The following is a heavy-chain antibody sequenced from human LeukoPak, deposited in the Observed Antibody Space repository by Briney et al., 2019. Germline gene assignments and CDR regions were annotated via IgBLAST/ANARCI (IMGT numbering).Heavy chain of an antibody. CDR3: AIITMVRGVITNFDY. CDR2: INTNTGNP. V-gene: IGHV7-4-1*02. D-gene: IGHD3-10*01. CDR1: GYTFTSYA. Sequence: ASVKVSCKASGYTFTSYAMNWVRQAPGQGLEWMGWINTNTGNPTYAQGFTGRFVFSLDTSVSTAYLQISSLKAEDTAVYYCAIITMVRGVITNFDYWGQGTLVTVSS. J-gene: IGHJ4*02.